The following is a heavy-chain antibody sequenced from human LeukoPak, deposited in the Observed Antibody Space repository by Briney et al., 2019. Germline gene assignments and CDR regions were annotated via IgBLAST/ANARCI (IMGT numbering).Heavy chain of an antibody. D-gene: IGHD3-22*01. J-gene: IGHJ4*02. CDR1: GYTFTGYY. Sequence: ASVKVSCKASGYTFTGYYMHWVLQAPGQGLEWMGRINPNSGGTNYAQKVQGRVTMTRDTSISTAYMELSRLRSDDTAVYYCARENYYDSNESLDYWGQGTLVTVSS. V-gene: IGHV1-2*06. CDR2: INPNSGGT. CDR3: ARENYYDSNESLDY.